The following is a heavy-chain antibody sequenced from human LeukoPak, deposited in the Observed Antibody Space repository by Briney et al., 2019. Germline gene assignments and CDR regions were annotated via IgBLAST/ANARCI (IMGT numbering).Heavy chain of an antibody. V-gene: IGHV1-69*05. CDR3: ARGQLLQDFDY. CDR1: GGTFSSYA. Sequence: GASVKVSCKASGGTFSSYAISWVRQAPGQGLEWMGRIIPIFGTANYAQKFQGRVTITTDESTSTAYMELSSLRSEDTAVYYCARGQLLQDFDYWGQGTLVTVSS. D-gene: IGHD2-2*01. CDR2: IIPIFGTA. J-gene: IGHJ4*02.